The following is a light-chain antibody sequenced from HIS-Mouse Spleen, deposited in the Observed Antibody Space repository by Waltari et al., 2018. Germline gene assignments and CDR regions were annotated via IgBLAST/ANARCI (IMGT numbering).Light chain of an antibody. V-gene: IGLV6-57*02. CDR3: QSYDSSNQGV. J-gene: IGLJ3*02. Sequence: NFMLTQPHSVSESTGKTVTISCTGRSGSIDSNHVQWYQQRPGSAPTTVFYEDNQKPSGVPDRFSRSIDSSSNSASLTISGLKTEDEADYYCQSYDSSNQGVFGGGTKLTVL. CDR2: EDN. CDR1: SGSIDSNH.